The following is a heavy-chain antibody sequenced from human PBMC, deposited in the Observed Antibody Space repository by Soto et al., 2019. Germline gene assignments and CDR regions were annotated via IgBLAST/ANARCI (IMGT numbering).Heavy chain of an antibody. CDR2: ITGSGDMA. CDR3: AKDHWVYDDVWGSLRSPYYFDF. V-gene: IGHV3-23*01. D-gene: IGHD3-16*01. J-gene: IGHJ4*02. CDR1: GFSFSSYA. Sequence: ELQLLESGGGLVQPGGSMRVSCAASGFSFSSYAMSWVRQAPGKGLEWVSGITGSGDMADYADSVKSRFTISRDNSKKTLHLDMNSLRVEDTATYFCAKDHWVYDDVWGSLRSPYYFDFWGQGSPVTVSS.